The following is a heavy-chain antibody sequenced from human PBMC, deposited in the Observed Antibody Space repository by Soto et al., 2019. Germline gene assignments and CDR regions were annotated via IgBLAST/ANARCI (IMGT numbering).Heavy chain of an antibody. CDR3: AKDEGIQLWFIGMDV. Sequence: GESLKISCAASGFTFSSYAMSWVRQAPGKGLEWVSAISGSGGSTYYADSVKGRFTISRDNSKNTLYLQMNSLRAEDTAVYYCAKDEGIQLWFIGMDVWGQGTTVTVSS. CDR2: ISGSGGST. CDR1: GFTFSSYA. V-gene: IGHV3-23*01. D-gene: IGHD5-18*01. J-gene: IGHJ6*02.